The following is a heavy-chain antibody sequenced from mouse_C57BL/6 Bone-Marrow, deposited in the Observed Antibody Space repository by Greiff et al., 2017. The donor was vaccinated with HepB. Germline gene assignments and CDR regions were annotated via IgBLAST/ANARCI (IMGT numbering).Heavy chain of an antibody. CDR2: IYPGDGDT. CDR3: VKRRTTVPYFDY. Sequence: LVESGPELVKPGASVKISCKASGYAFSSSWMNWVKQRPGKGLEWIGRIYPGDGDTNYNGKFKGKATLTADKSSSTAYMQLSSLTSEDSAVYFCVKRRTTVPYFDYWGQGTTLTVSS. D-gene: IGHD1-1*01. J-gene: IGHJ2*01. V-gene: IGHV1-82*01. CDR1: GYAFSSSW.